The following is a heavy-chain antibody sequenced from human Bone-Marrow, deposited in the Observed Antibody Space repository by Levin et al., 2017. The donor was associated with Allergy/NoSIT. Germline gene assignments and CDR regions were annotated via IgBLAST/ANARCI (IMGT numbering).Heavy chain of an antibody. CDR3: TRVGAAGTGVSDF. V-gene: IGHV3-49*03. D-gene: IGHD6-13*01. J-gene: IGHJ4*02. Sequence: HPGGSLRLSCTASGFTFEDYAMSWFRQAPGKGLEWVSFIRGKGYVGTTEYAASVKGRFTVSRDDSKSIAYLHMNSLKTEDTAVYYCTRVGAAGTGVSDFWGQGTLVTVSS. CDR2: IRGKGYVGTT. CDR1: GFTFEDYA.